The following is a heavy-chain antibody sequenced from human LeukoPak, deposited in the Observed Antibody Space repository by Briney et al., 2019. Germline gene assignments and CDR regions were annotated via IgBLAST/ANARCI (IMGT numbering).Heavy chain of an antibody. CDR2: VYSGGST. CDR1: GFTVSSNC. Sequence: GGSLRLSCAASGFTVSSNCMSWVRQAPGKGLEWVSVVYSGGSTYYADSVKGRFTISRDNSKNTLYLQMNSLRAEDTAVYYCSSTPNLFDYWGQGTLVTVSS. V-gene: IGHV3-66*01. J-gene: IGHJ4*02. CDR3: SSTPNLFDY.